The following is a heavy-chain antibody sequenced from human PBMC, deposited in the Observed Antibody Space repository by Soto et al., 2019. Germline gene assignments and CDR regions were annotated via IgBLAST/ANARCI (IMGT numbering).Heavy chain of an antibody. CDR1: GGSISSSSYY. CDR2: IYYSGST. V-gene: IGHV4-39*01. CDR3: AFVVVTAIIAFDI. Sequence: SETLSLTCTVSGGSISSSSYYWGWIRQPPGKGLECIGSIYYSGSTYYNPSLKSRVTISVDTSKIQFSLKLSSVTAADTAVYYCAFVVVTAIIAFDIWGQGTMVTVSS. D-gene: IGHD2-21*02. J-gene: IGHJ3*02.